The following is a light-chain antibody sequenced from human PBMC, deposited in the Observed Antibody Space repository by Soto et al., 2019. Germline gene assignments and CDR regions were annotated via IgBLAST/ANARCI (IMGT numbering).Light chain of an antibody. CDR1: QDIRSY. Sequence: DIQMTQSPSSLSASVGDRVTITCQASQDIRSYLNWYQQKPGRAPNLLIYDASNLEAGVPSRFSGSGSGTDFTFSISSLQPEDIAAYYCQQYNSLPLSFGGGTKVEIK. CDR3: QQYNSLPLS. CDR2: DAS. V-gene: IGKV1-33*01. J-gene: IGKJ4*01.